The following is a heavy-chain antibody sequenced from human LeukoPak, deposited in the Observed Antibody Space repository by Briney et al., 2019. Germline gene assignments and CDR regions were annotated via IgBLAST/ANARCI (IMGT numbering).Heavy chain of an antibody. CDR3: ARGTWIQLWSPFDY. V-gene: IGHV4-59*01. Sequence: PSETLSLTCTVSGGSISSYYWSWIRQPPGKGLEWIEYIYYSGSTNYNPSLKSRVTISVDTSKNQFSLKLSSVTAADTAVYYCARGTWIQLWSPFDYWGQGTLVTVSS. D-gene: IGHD5-18*01. J-gene: IGHJ4*02. CDR2: IYYSGST. CDR1: GGSISSYY.